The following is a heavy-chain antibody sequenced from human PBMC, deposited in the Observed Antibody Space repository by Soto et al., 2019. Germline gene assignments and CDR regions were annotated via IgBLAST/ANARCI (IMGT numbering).Heavy chain of an antibody. J-gene: IGHJ4*02. D-gene: IGHD1-26*01. Sequence: KPSETLSLTCTVSGGSISSSSYYWGWIRQPPGKGLEWIGSIYYSGSTYYNPSLKSRVTISVDTSKNQFSLKLSSVTAADTAVYYCARHGPGGSYSDYWGQGTLVTVSS. CDR2: IYYSGST. V-gene: IGHV4-39*01. CDR1: GGSISSSSYY. CDR3: ARHGPGGSYSDY.